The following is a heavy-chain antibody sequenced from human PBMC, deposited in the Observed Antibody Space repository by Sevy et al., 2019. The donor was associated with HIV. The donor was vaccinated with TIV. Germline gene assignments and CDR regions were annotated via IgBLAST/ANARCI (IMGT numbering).Heavy chain of an antibody. CDR2: IHYTGSA. V-gene: IGHV4-59*01. J-gene: IGHJ5*02. CDR1: GGSISSYY. D-gene: IGHD5-12*01. CDR3: TRAPPVRSGDDSLNWFDP. Sequence: SETLSLTCTVSGGSISSYYWSWIRQPPGKGLEYIGYIHYTGSANYNPSLKSRVTISVDTSKNQFSLKLSSVTAADTAVYYCTRAPPVRSGDDSLNWFDPWCQGSLVTVSS.